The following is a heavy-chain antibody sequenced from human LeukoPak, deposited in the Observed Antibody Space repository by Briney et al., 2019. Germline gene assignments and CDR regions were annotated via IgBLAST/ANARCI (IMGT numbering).Heavy chain of an antibody. Sequence: GGSLRLSCVASGFDFSTYWMSWVRQTPAKGLEWIANIKQDGSDKYYVDSVKGRFTISRDNAKNSLYLQMNSLRAEDTAVYYCARDHYYGSGSLDYWGQGTLVTVSS. CDR3: ARDHYYGSGSLDY. CDR1: GFDFSTYW. J-gene: IGHJ4*02. CDR2: IKQDGSDK. V-gene: IGHV3-7*03. D-gene: IGHD3-10*01.